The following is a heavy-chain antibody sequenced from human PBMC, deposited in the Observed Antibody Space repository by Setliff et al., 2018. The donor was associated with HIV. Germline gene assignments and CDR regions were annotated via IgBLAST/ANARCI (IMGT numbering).Heavy chain of an antibody. CDR2: IIPIFGTA. CDR3: ASDSPAARFEELEDHYYYFMDV. V-gene: IGHV1-69*13. Sequence: SVKVSCKASGGPFTSAFNWVRQVPGQGLEWMGGIIPIFGTANYAQNFGGRVTITADQSTTTSYLQLNSLRFGDTAIYYCASDSPAARFEELEDHYYYFMDVWGKGTTVTVSS. CDR1: GGPFTSA. J-gene: IGHJ6*03. D-gene: IGHD3-10*01.